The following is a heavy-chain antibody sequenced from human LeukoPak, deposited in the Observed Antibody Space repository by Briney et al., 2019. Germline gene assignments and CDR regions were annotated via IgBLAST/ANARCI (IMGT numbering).Heavy chain of an antibody. CDR1: GFTFSSYW. D-gene: IGHD2-21*01. V-gene: IGHV3-7*01. Sequence: GGSLRLSCAASGFTFSSYWMSWVRQAPGKGLEWVANIKQDGSEKYYVDSVKGRFTISRDNAKDSLYLQMNSPRAEDTAVYYCASFVPRPAYNWFDPWGQGTLVTVSS. CDR3: ASFVPRPAYNWFDP. J-gene: IGHJ5*02. CDR2: IKQDGSEK.